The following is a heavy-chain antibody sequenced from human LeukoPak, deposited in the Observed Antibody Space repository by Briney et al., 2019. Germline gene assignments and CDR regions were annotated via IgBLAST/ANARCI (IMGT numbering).Heavy chain of an antibody. CDR2: IYYSGST. CDR3: ARGTTPLDNWFDP. CDR1: GGSISIYY. V-gene: IGHV4-59*01. Sequence: PSETLSLTCTVSGGSISIYYWSCIRQPPGKGLEWIGYIYYSGSTNYNPSLKSRVTISVDTSKNQFSLKLSSVTAADTAVYYCARGTTPLDNWFDPWGQGTLVTVSS. D-gene: IGHD2/OR15-2a*01. J-gene: IGHJ5*02.